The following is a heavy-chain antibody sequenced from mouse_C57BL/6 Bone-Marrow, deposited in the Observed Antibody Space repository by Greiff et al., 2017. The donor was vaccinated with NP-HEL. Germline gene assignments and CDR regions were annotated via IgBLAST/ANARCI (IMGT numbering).Heavy chain of an antibody. J-gene: IGHJ4*01. Sequence: VQLQQSGAELVRPGTSVKMSCKASGYTFTNYWIGWAKQRPGHGLEWIGDIYPGGGYTNYNEKFKGKATLTADKSSSTAYMQFSSLTSEDSAIYYCARCYYYAMDYWGQGTSVTVSS. CDR1: GYTFTNYW. CDR2: IYPGGGYT. D-gene: IGHD2-12*01. CDR3: ARCYYYAMDY. V-gene: IGHV1-63*01.